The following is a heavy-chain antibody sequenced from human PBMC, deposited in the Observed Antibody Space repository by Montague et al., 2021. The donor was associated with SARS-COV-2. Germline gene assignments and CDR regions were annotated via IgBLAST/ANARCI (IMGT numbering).Heavy chain of an antibody. D-gene: IGHD3-22*01. Sequence: SETLSLTCAVYGGSFHIFSWGWIRQPPATGLEWIGEIDHRGNTNNNSSPTIRVTISIDTSKNQYSLNLTSVTAADTAMYYCARGTRVVGITPDFDYWGQGTLVAVSS. CDR1: GGSFHIFS. V-gene: IGHV4-34*01. J-gene: IGHJ4*02. CDR3: ARGTRVVGITPDFDY. CDR2: IDHRGNT.